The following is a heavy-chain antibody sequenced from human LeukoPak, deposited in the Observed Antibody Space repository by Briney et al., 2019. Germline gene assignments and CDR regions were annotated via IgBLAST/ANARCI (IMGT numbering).Heavy chain of an antibody. J-gene: IGHJ4*02. D-gene: IGHD6-13*01. CDR3: ARGLAAAGTRGPY. CDR2: ISSTGAYI. V-gene: IGHV3-21*01. Sequence: GGSLRLSCAASGFTFCSYAMSWVRQAPGKGLEWVSSISSTGAYIYYADSLKGRFTISRDNAKNSLYLQMNSLRADDTAVYYCARGLAAAGTRGPYWGQGTLVTVFS. CDR1: GFTFCSYA.